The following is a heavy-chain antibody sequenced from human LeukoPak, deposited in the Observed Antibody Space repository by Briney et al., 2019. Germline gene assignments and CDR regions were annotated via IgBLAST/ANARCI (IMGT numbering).Heavy chain of an antibody. CDR2: ISSSSSYI. D-gene: IGHD2-15*01. J-gene: IGHJ1*01. CDR3: ARWGSGTSCPNTSKRQYFQH. Sequence: GGSLRLSCAASGFTFSSYSMNWVRQAPGKGLEWVSSISSSSSYIYYADSVKGRFTISRDNAKNSLYLQMNSLRAEDTAVYYCARWGSGTSCPNTSKRQYFQHWGQGTLVTVSS. V-gene: IGHV3-21*01. CDR1: GFTFSSYS.